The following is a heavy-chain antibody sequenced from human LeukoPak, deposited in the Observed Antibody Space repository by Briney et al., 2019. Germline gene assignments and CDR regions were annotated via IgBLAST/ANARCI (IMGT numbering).Heavy chain of an antibody. CDR2: ISWNSGSI. D-gene: IGHD6-13*01. CDR3: VPGPGYSSSWYDV. J-gene: IGHJ4*02. V-gene: IGHV3-9*01. CDR1: GFTFDDYA. Sequence: GVSLRLSCAASGFTFDDYAMHWVRQAPGKGLEWVSGISWNSGSIGYADSVKGRFTISRDNAKNSLYLQMNSLRAEDTALYYCVPGPGYSSSWYDVWGQGTLVTVSS.